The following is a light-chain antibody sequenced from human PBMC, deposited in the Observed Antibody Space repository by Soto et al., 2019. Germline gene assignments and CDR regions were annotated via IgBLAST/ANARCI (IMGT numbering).Light chain of an antibody. V-gene: IGKV3-20*01. Sequence: EIVLTQSPGTLSLSPGERATLPCRASQSVSSSYLAWYQQKPGQAPRLLIYGASSRATGIPDRFSGSGSGTDFTLTISRLEPEDFAVYYCQQYGSLPRTFGQGTKVDIK. CDR3: QQYGSLPRT. J-gene: IGKJ2*01. CDR2: GAS. CDR1: QSVSSSY.